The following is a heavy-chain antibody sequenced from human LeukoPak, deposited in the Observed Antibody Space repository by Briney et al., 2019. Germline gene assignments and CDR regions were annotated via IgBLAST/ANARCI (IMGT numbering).Heavy chain of an antibody. D-gene: IGHD1-26*01. CDR2: MYYSGST. Sequence: SETLSLTCTVSCCSMSGYYWSWLRQPPGKGLEWIGYMYYSGSTNYNPSLKSRVTISVDTSKNQFSLKLSSVNAADTAVYYCATGLYGCSWEYYFDYWGQGTLVTVSS. V-gene: IGHV4-59*01. CDR3: ATGLYGCSWEYYFDY. J-gene: IGHJ4*02. CDR1: CCSMSGYY.